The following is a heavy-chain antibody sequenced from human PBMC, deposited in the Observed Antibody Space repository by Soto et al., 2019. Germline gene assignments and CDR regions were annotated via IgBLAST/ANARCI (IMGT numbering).Heavy chain of an antibody. V-gene: IGHV1-2*02. CDR1: GYTFPGYH. D-gene: IGHD3-22*01. CDR3: ARDRRFYDSGTYDIANDAFDV. J-gene: IGHJ3*01. Sequence: GXSVNVSFKASGYTFPGYHMHWVRQAPVQGLEWMGWINPNSGGTNYAQKFQGRVTMTRDTSISTAYMEVSRLRSDDTAAYYCARDRRFYDSGTYDIANDAFDVWGQGTTVTVSS. CDR2: INPNSGGT.